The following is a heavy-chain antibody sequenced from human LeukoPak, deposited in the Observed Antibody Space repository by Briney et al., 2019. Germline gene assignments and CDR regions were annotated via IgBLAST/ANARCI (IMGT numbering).Heavy chain of an antibody. Sequence: PGGSLRLSCAASGFTFSSYWMSWVRQAPGKGLEWVANIKQDGSEKYYVDSVKGRFTISRDNAKNSLYLQINSLRAEDTAVYYCARDGPEYYDSSGYPWDWGQGTLVTVSS. V-gene: IGHV3-7*01. J-gene: IGHJ4*02. CDR1: GFTFSSYW. CDR2: IKQDGSEK. CDR3: ARDGPEYYDSSGYPWD. D-gene: IGHD3-22*01.